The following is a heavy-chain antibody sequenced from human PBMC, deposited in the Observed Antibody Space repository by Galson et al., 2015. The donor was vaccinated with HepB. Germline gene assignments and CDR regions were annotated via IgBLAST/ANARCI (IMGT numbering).Heavy chain of an antibody. D-gene: IGHD2-2*01. CDR3: AKGSAGAVVVPAAIAAFDS. CDR2: ISGSGGST. V-gene: IGHV3-23*01. Sequence: SLRLSCAASGFTFSSYDMSWVRQAPGKGLEWVSAISGSGGSTYYADSVKGRFTITRDNSKNTLYLQMTSLRSEDTAVYYCAKGSAGAVVVPAAIAAFDSWGQGTLVTVSS. J-gene: IGHJ4*02. CDR1: GFTFSSYD.